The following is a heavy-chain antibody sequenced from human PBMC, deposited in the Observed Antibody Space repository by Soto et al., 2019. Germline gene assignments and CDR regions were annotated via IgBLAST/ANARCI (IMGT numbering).Heavy chain of an antibody. V-gene: IGHV3-53*02. D-gene: IGHD2-2*01. CDR2: IYSDGNT. CDR3: ARGRGNCVVTTCYLPFDS. Sequence: EVQLVETGGGLIQPGGSLILSCAASGFTVSSKYMSWLRQAPGKGLEWVSIIYSDGNTYYADSVKGRSTIARDNSKNTPMLQRNTLRAEDTAVYFCARGRGNCVVTTCYLPFDSWGQGTLVTVSS. J-gene: IGHJ4*02. CDR1: GFTVSSKY.